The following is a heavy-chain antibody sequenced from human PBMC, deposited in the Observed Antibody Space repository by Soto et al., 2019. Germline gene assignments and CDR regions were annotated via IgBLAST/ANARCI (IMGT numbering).Heavy chain of an antibody. V-gene: IGHV1-46*03. CDR1: GYTFTSYY. D-gene: IGHD3-22*01. CDR3: ARARGLDYYDSSGYYYGGNAFDI. CDR2: INPSGGST. Sequence: ASVKVSCKASGYTFTSYYMHWVRQAPGQGLEWMGIINPSGGSTSYAQKFQGRVTMTRDTSTSTVYMELSSLRSEDTAVYYCARARGLDYYDSSGYYYGGNAFDIWGQGTMVTVSS. J-gene: IGHJ3*02.